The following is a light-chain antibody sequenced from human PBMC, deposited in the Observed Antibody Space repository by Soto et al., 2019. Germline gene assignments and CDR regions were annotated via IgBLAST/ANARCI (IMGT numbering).Light chain of an antibody. CDR3: QQYGSLGT. V-gene: IGKV3-20*01. J-gene: IGKJ1*01. CDR1: QSFSGSY. CDR2: GTS. Sequence: EIVLTQSPGTLSLSPGERATLSCRASQSFSGSYLAWYQQKPGQAPRLLIYGTSTRATGIPDRFSGSGSQTDFTLTISRLEPEDFAVYYCQQYGSLGTFGQGTKVDIK.